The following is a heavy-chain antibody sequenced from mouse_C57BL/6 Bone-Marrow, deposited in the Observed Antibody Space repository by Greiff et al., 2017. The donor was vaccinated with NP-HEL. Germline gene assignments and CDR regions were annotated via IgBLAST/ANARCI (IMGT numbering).Heavy chain of an antibody. CDR1: GYTFTSYW. CDR2: IYPGSGST. J-gene: IGHJ1*03. CDR3: ARWKSWYFDV. Sequence: QVQLQQPGAELVKPGASVKMSCKASGYTFTSYWITWVKQRPGHGLEWIGDIYPGSGSTNYNEKFKSKATLTVDTSSSTAYMQLSSLTSEDSAVYYCARWKSWYFDVWGTGTTVTVSS. V-gene: IGHV1-55*01.